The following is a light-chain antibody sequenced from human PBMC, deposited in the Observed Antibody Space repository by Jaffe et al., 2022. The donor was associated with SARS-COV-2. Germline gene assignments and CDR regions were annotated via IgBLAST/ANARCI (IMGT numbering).Light chain of an antibody. CDR2: DVS. CDR3: SSYTGISTQV. CDR1: SSDVGGYNY. Sequence: QSALTQPASVSGSPGQSITISCTGTSSDVGGYNYVSWYQQHPGKAPKLMICDVSNRPSGASDRFSGSKSGNTASLTISGLQAEDEADYYCSSYTGISTQVFGTGTKVTVL. J-gene: IGLJ1*01. V-gene: IGLV2-14*01.